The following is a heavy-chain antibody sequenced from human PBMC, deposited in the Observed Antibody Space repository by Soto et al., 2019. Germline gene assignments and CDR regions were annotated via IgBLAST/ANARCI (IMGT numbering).Heavy chain of an antibody. CDR1: GYTFTSYG. J-gene: IGHJ6*02. V-gene: IGHV1-18*01. CDR2: VSAYNGNT. CDR3: ASLLRGYGMDV. Sequence: ASVKVSCKASGYTFTSYGISWVRQAPGQGLEWMGWVSAYNGNTNYAQKLQGRVTMTTDTSTTTAYMELRSLRSDDTAVYYCASLLRGYGMDVWGQGTTVTVSS. D-gene: IGHD1-26*01.